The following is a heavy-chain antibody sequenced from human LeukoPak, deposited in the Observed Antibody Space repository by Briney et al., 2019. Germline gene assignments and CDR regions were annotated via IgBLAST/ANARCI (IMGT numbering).Heavy chain of an antibody. CDR3: ARRVRYGSGLFDP. CDR2: IYYSGST. Sequence: PSETLSLTCTVSGGSISSSSYYWGWIRQPPGKGLEWIGSIYYSGSTYYNPSLKSRVTISVDTSKNQFSLRLSSVTAADTAVYYCARRVRYGSGLFDPWGQGTLVTVSS. CDR1: GGSISSSSYY. D-gene: IGHD3-10*01. V-gene: IGHV4-39*01. J-gene: IGHJ5*02.